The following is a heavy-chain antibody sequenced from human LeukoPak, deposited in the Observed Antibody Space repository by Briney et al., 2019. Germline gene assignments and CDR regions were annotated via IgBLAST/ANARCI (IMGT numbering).Heavy chain of an antibody. CDR1: GFTFSSYS. V-gene: IGHV3-21*01. D-gene: IGHD2-2*01. J-gene: IGHJ4*02. Sequence: GGSLRLSCAASGFTFSSYSMNWVRQAPGKGLEWVSSISSSSSYIYYADSVKGRLTISRDNAKNSLYLQMNSLRAEDTAVYYCATIVVVPAARSPGYWGQGTLVTVSS. CDR3: ATIVVVPAARSPGY. CDR2: ISSSSSYI.